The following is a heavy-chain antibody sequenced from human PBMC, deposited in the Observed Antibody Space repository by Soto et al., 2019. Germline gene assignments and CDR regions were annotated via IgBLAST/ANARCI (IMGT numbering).Heavy chain of an antibody. V-gene: IGHV4-30-2*01. J-gene: IGHJ4*02. Sequence: QLQLQESGSGLVKPSQTLSLTCAVSGGSIRSGGYSWSWIRQPPGKGLEWIGYIYHSGSTYYNPSLKSRVTISVDRSKNQFSLKLSSVTAADTAVYYCASGQQLVRHYWGQGTLVTVSS. CDR1: GGSIRSGGYS. CDR2: IYHSGST. CDR3: ASGQQLVRHY. D-gene: IGHD6-13*01.